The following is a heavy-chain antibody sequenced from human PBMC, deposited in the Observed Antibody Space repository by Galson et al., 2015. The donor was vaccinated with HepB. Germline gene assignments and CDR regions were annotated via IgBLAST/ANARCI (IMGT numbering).Heavy chain of an antibody. CDR3: ARNSRLYYFDY. Sequence: SVKVSCKASGYTFTSYGISWVRQAPGQGLEWMGWFSTYNGNTHDAQKLQGRVTMTTDTSTSTAYMELRSLRSDDTAVYYCARNSRLYYFDYCGQGTLVTVSS. D-gene: IGHD4-23*01. V-gene: IGHV1-18*01. CDR2: FSTYNGNT. CDR1: GYTFTSYG. J-gene: IGHJ4*02.